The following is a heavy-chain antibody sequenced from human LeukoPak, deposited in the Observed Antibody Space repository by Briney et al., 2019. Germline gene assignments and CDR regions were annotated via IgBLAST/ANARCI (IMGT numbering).Heavy chain of an antibody. CDR2: IKKDGSEK. V-gene: IGHV3-7*01. J-gene: IGHJ4*02. CDR3: ARHGYHNSSPLDF. D-gene: IGHD2/OR15-2a*01. CDR1: GFTYSSCW. Sequence: GGSLRLSCAASGFTYSSCWMSWVRQAPGKGPEWVAIIKKDGSEKYYVDSVKGRFTVSRDNAENSLYLQMNSLRAEDTAVYYWARHGYHNSSPLDFWGQGTLVTVSS.